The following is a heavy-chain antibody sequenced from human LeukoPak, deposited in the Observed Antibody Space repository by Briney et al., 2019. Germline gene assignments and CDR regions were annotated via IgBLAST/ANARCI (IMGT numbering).Heavy chain of an antibody. V-gene: IGHV4-59*01. CDR1: GGSISSYY. Sequence: PSETLSLTCTVSGGSISSYYWSWIRQPPGKGLEWFGYIYYSGSTNYNPSLKSRVTISVDTSKNQFSLKLSSVTAADTAVYYCATSLRGVSHDAFDMWGQGTMVTVSS. CDR3: ATSLRGVSHDAFDM. J-gene: IGHJ3*02. D-gene: IGHD3-10*01. CDR2: IYYSGST.